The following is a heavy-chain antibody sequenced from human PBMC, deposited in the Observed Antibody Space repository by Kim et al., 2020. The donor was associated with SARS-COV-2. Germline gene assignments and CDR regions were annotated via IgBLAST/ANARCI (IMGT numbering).Heavy chain of an antibody. CDR1: GGSVSSGSYY. D-gene: IGHD1-20*01. J-gene: IGHJ6*02. Sequence: SETLSLTCTVSGGSVSSGSYYWSWIRQPPGKGLEWIGYIYYSGSTNYNPSLKSRVTISVDTSKNQFSLKLSSVTAADTAVYYCARDRGYNWNYYYYGMDVWGQGTTVTVSS. V-gene: IGHV4-61*01. CDR3: ARDRGYNWNYYYYGMDV. CDR2: IYYSGST.